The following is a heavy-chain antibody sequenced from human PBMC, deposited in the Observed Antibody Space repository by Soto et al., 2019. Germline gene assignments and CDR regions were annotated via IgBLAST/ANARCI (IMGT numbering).Heavy chain of an antibody. J-gene: IGHJ4*02. D-gene: IGHD6-19*01. V-gene: IGHV4-31*03. Sequence: QVQLQESGPGLVKPSQTLSLTCTVSGGSISSGGYYWSWIRQHPGKGLEWIGYIYYSGSTYYNPSLKSRVTISVDTSKNQFSLKLSSVTAADTAVYYCAGVSKQYSSGWRHYFDYWGQGTLVTVSS. CDR2: IYYSGST. CDR3: AGVSKQYSSGWRHYFDY. CDR1: GGSISSGGYY.